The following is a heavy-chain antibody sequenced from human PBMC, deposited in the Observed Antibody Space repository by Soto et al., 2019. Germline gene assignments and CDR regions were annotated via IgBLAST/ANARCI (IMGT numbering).Heavy chain of an antibody. V-gene: IGHV3-21*01. CDR3: ARVVYFDRSAYGL. CDR1: GFSFSCYN. Sequence: GGSLRLSCAASGFSFSCYNMNWVRQSPGKGLEWVSSISGDSNYIYYADSVQGRFTISRDNAKNSVYLQMNGLRAEDTAVYYCARVVYFDRSAYGLWGQGTMVTVSS. J-gene: IGHJ3*01. CDR2: ISGDSNYI. D-gene: IGHD3-22*01.